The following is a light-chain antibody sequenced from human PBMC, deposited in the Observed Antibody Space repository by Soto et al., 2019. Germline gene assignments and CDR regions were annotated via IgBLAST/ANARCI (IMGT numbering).Light chain of an antibody. Sequence: EVVMTQSPATLSLSPGERATLSCRASQSVGTYLAWYQQKPGQSPRLLMYGASTGATGTPARFSGSGSGTEFTLTISSLQSEDYAIYYCQQYNDWTWTFGQGTKVDIK. J-gene: IGKJ1*01. CDR2: GAS. V-gene: IGKV3D-15*01. CDR3: QQYNDWTWT. CDR1: QSVGTY.